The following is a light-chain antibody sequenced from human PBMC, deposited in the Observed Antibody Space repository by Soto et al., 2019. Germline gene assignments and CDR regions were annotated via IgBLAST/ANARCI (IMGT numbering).Light chain of an antibody. J-gene: IGKJ2*01. CDR2: GAS. Sequence: EIVMTQSPATLSVSPGERATLSCRASQSISSSLAGYQQKPGQAPRLLIYGASTRATAIPARFSGSGSGTELTLTISGLQSQDFAVYYCQQYNNGPTYTFGQGTKLEIK. CDR1: QSISSS. CDR3: QQYNNGPTYT. V-gene: IGKV3-15*01.